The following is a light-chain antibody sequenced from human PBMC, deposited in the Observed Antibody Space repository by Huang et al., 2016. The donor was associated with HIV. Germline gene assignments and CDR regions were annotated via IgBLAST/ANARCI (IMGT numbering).Light chain of an antibody. J-gene: IGKJ1*01. V-gene: IGKV2-29*02. CDR3: MQGKHFPRT. CDR1: QSLLHSDGKTY. Sequence: DIVMIQTPLSLSVTPGQPASISCKSSQSLLHSDGKTYLYWYLQKPGQSPHLLIYEVSRRVSGVPDRFSGSGSGTDFTLKISRVEAEDVGVYYCMQGKHFPRTFGQGTKVEIK. CDR2: EVS.